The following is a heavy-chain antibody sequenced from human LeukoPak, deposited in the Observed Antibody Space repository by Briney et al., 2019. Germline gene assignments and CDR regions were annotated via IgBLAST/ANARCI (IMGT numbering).Heavy chain of an antibody. CDR1: GCTFSSYA. CDR2: IIPIFGTA. CDR3: ARDRGYCGSTSCYLNYYYGMDV. Sequence: GASVKVSCKSSGCTFSSYAISWVRQAPGQGLEWMGVIIPIFGTANYAQKFQGRVTITADESTSTAYMELSSLGSEDTAVYYCARDRGYCGSTSCYLNYYYGMDVWGKGTTVTVSS. V-gene: IGHV1-69*13. D-gene: IGHD2-2*01. J-gene: IGHJ6*04.